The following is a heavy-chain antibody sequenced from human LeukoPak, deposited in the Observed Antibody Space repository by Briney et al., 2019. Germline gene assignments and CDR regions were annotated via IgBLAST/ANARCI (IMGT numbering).Heavy chain of an antibody. J-gene: IGHJ4*02. CDR2: IYHSGST. Sequence: PSETLSLTCAVSGGSISSSNWWSWVRQPPGKGLEWVGEIYHSGSTNYNPSLKSRVTISVDKSKNQFSLKLSSATAADTAVYYCAGKDYFGSGSYFYWGQGTLVTVSS. CDR3: AGKDYFGSGSYFY. D-gene: IGHD3-10*01. V-gene: IGHV4-4*02. CDR1: GGSISSSNW.